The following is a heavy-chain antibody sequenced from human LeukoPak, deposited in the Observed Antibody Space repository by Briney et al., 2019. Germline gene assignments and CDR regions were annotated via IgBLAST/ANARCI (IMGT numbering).Heavy chain of an antibody. CDR3: AKGSDYYGSGSYYDY. CDR1: GFTFSSYG. CDR2: ISYDGSNK. J-gene: IGHJ4*02. V-gene: IGHV3-30*18. D-gene: IGHD3-10*01. Sequence: PGRSLRLSCAASGFTFSSYGMHWVRQAPGKGLEWLAVISYDGSNKYYADSVKGRFTISRDNSKNTLYLQMNSLRAEDTAVYYCAKGSDYYGSGSYYDYWGQGTLVTVSS.